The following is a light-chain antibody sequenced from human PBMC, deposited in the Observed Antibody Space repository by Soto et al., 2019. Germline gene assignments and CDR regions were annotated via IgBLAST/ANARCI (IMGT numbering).Light chain of an antibody. V-gene: IGKV3-20*01. CDR1: QSVTSGY. CDR2: GAS. CDR3: KQYNNWPLT. J-gene: IGKJ4*01. Sequence: EIVLTQSPGTLSLSPGERATLSCRATQSVTSGYLAWYQQKPGQAPRLLIYGASRRATGIQDRFSGSGSGTEFTLTIRSLQSEDFALYYCKQYNNWPLTFGGGTKVDIK.